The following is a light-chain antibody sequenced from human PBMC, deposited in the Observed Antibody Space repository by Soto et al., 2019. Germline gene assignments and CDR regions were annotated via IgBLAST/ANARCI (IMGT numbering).Light chain of an antibody. J-gene: IGLJ2*01. Sequence: QSVLTQPPSASGTPGQRVTISCSGSSSNIGSNTVNWYQQLPGTAPKLLIYSNNQRPSGVPDRFSGSKSGTSASLAISGLQSEDEADYYCAAWDDSLNAYVVFGGVTQLTVL. CDR3: AAWDDSLNAYVV. V-gene: IGLV1-44*01. CDR2: SNN. CDR1: SSNIGSNT.